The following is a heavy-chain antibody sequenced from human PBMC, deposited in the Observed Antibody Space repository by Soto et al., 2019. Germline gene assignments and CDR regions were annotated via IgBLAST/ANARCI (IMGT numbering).Heavy chain of an antibody. V-gene: IGHV4-4*02. Sequence: SETLSLTCAVSGDSISSTNWWSWVRQPPGKGLEWIGEIYHSGSTNYNPSLKSRVTISVDKSKNQFSLKLSSVTAADTAVYYCARVSGSYYYGMDVWGQGTTVPVS. CDR1: GDSISSTNW. CDR2: IYHSGST. J-gene: IGHJ6*02. CDR3: ARVSGSYYYGMDV.